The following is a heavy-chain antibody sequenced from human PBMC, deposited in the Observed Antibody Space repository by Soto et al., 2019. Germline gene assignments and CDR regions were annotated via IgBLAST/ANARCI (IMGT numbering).Heavy chain of an antibody. V-gene: IGHV3-33*01. CDR2: IWYDGSNK. Sequence: GGSLRLSCAASGFTFSSYGMHWVRQAPGKGLEWVAVIWYDGSNKYYADSVKGRFTISRDTSKNTLYLHRNSLRAEDTAVYYCARTPEYSNYGPTDYWGQGSLVTVSS. D-gene: IGHD4-4*01. CDR3: ARTPEYSNYGPTDY. CDR1: GFTFSSYG. J-gene: IGHJ4*02.